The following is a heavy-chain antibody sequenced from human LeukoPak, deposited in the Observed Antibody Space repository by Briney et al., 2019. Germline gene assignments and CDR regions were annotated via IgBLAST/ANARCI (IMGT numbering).Heavy chain of an antibody. CDR2: IYISGTI. CDR3: TRTSITMMGYYFDY. J-gene: IGHJ4*02. CDR1: GGSISSTDYY. Sequence: SQTLSLTCSVSGGSISSTDYYWSWVRQPAGEGLEWIGRIYISGTIDYNPSLKSPVTISLDTSKNQFSLKLNSVTAADTAVYYCTRTSITMMGYYFDYWGQGTLVTVSS. D-gene: IGHD3-22*01. V-gene: IGHV4-61*02.